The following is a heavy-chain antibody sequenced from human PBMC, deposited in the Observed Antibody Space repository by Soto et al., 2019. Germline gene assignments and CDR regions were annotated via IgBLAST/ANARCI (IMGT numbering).Heavy chain of an antibody. CDR3: ASVYDPY. J-gene: IGHJ4*02. CDR2: IYSGGT. Sequence: GSLRLSCAASGFTVSSNYTSWVRQAPGKGLEWVSVIYSGGTYYADSVKGRFTISRDNSKNTLYLQMNSLRAEDTAMYYCASVYDPYWGQGTLVTVSS. CDR1: GFTVSSNY. D-gene: IGHD3-22*01. V-gene: IGHV3-53*01.